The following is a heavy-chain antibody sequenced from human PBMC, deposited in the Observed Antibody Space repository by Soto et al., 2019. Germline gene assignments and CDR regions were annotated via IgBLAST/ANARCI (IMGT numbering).Heavy chain of an antibody. J-gene: IGHJ6*02. CDR2: INHSGST. CDR3: ARGLSSRITIFGVVIPASGYYGMDV. D-gene: IGHD3-3*01. V-gene: IGHV4-34*01. Sequence: SETLSLTCAVYGGSFSGYYWSWIRQPPGKGLEWIGEINHSGSTNYNPSLKSRVTISVDTSKNQFSLKLSSVTAADTAVYYCARGLSSRITIFGVVIPASGYYGMDVWGQGTTVTAP. CDR1: GGSFSGYY.